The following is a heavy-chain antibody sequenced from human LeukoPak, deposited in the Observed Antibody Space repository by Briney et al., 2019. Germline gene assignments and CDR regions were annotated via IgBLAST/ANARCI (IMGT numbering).Heavy chain of an antibody. Sequence: GGSLRLSRAGSGCTGVDETMHWVLDAPANMVDFCFIISWDGGRTYYADSVKGRFTISRDNSKNSLYLQMNSLRTEDTALYYCAKDWGDNYYFDYWGQGTLVTVSS. J-gene: IGHJ4*02. CDR3: AKDWGDNYYFDY. V-gene: IGHV3-43*01. CDR1: GCTGVDET. CDR2: ISWDGGRT. D-gene: IGHD3-16*01.